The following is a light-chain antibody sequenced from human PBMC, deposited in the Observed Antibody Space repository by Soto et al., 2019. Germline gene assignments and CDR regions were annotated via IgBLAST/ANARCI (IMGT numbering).Light chain of an antibody. CDR3: SSYTNSATLVV. J-gene: IGLJ3*02. CDR1: SSDVGRYNF. V-gene: IGLV2-14*03. Sequence: QSVLTQPASVSGSPGQSITISCTGTSSDVGRYNFVSWYQQHPGKAPKLIIYDVSNQPSGVSNRFSGSKSGTTASLTISGLQAEDEADYYCSSYTNSATLVVFGGGTKLTVL. CDR2: DVS.